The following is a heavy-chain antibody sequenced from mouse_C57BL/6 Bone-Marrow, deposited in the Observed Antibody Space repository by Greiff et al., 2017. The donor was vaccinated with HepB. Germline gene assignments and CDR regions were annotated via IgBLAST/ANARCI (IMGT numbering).Heavy chain of an antibody. Sequence: QVQLQQSGAELVRPGTSVKLSCKASGYTFTSYWMHWVKQRPGQGLEWIGVIDPSDSYTNYNQKFKGKATLTVDTSSSTAYMQLSSLTSEDSAVYYCARSYYYGSRAYWGQGTLVTVSA. D-gene: IGHD1-1*01. CDR1: GYTFTSYW. CDR3: ARSYYYGSRAY. CDR2: IDPSDSYT. V-gene: IGHV1-59*01. J-gene: IGHJ3*01.